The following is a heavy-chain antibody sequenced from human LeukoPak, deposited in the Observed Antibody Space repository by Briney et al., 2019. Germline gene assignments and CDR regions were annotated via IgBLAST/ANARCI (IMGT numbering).Heavy chain of an antibody. V-gene: IGHV4-34*01. CDR1: GGSFSGYY. J-gene: IGHJ4*02. CDR3: ARLSAADLDY. CDR2: INHSGST. Sequence: PSETLSLTCAVYGGSFSGYYRSWIRQPPGKGLEWIGEINHSGSTNYNPSLKSRVTISVDTSKNQFSLKLSSVTAADTAVYYCARLSAADLDYWGQGTLVTVSS. D-gene: IGHD6-13*01.